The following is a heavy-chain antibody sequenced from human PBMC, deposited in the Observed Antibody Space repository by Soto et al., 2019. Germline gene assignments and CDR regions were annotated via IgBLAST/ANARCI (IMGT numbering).Heavy chain of an antibody. J-gene: IGHJ3*02. CDR2: IYHSGST. CDR1: GGSMIRGGYS. V-gene: IGHV4-30-2*01. D-gene: IGHD3-22*01. Sequence: LSLTWGGSGGSMIRGGYSWSWIRQPQGKGLEWIGYIYHSGSTYYNPSLKSRVTISVDRSKNQFSLKLSSVTAADTAVYYCARVGGGDYDSSGREAFDIWGQGTMVIVSS. CDR3: ARVGGGDYDSSGREAFDI.